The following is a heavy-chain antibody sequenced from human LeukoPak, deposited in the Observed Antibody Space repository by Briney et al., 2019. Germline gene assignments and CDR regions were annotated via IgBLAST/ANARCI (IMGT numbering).Heavy chain of an antibody. CDR1: GFTFSSYD. V-gene: IGHV3-23*01. CDR3: ARVAEAAAFDS. D-gene: IGHD6-13*01. J-gene: IGHJ4*02. CDR2: ISGSGGST. Sequence: GGSLRLSCAASGFTFSSYDLSWVRQAPGKGLEWVSAISGSGGSTYYADSVRGRFTISRDNAKNSLYLQMNSLKPEDTAVYYCARVAEAAAFDSWGQGTLVTVSS.